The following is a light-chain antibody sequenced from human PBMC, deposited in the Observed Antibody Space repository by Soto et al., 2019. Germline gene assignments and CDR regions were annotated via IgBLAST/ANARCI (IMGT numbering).Light chain of an antibody. CDR1: QSVFSSPNNKSY. V-gene: IGKV4-1*01. CDR3: QQYYSTPLT. CDR2: CAS. J-gene: IGKJ4*01. Sequence: DIVMTQSPDSLAVSLRSTATINFKSSQSVFSSPNNKSYLTWYQQKPGQAPKLLIFCASSWQTGVPARFSGSGSGTDFTLTISSLQAEDVGVYYCQQYYSTPLTFGGGTKVDIK.